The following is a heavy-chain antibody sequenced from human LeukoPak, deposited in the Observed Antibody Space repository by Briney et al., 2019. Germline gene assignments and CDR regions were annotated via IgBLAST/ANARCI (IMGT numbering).Heavy chain of an antibody. J-gene: IGHJ4*02. Sequence: PSETLSLTCAVSGYSISSGHWWSWVRQPPGKGLEWIGEIHHGGSTNYNPSLKSRVTISVDTSKNQFSLKLSSVTAADTAVYYCARDLGSSSGREYWGPGTLVTVSS. CDR2: IHHGGST. CDR3: ARDLGSSSGREY. CDR1: GYSISSGHW. V-gene: IGHV4-4*02. D-gene: IGHD6-6*01.